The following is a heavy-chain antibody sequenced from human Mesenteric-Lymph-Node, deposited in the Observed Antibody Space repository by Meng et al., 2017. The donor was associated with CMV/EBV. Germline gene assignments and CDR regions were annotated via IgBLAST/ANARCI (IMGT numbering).Heavy chain of an antibody. J-gene: IGHJ6*02. Sequence: GGSLRLSCAASGFTFSDYAMTWVRQAPGKGLEWVSTINLGGGTTYYADSVKGRFTISRDNPKNTLYLQMNSLRAEDTAIYYCAKDPAAARHNYYYGMDIWGQGTTVTVSS. CDR1: GFTFSDYA. V-gene: IGHV3-23*01. CDR2: INLGGGTT. D-gene: IGHD6-6*01. CDR3: AKDPAAARHNYYYGMDI.